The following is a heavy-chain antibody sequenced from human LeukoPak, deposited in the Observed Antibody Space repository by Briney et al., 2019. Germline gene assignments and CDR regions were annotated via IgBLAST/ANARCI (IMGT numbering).Heavy chain of an antibody. CDR1: GFTVNNIY. J-gene: IGHJ4*02. Sequence: GGSLRLSCAASGFTVNNIYMSWVRQAPGKGLEWVSVIYSGGSTYYADSVKGRFTISRDNSKNTLFLQMNSLRAEDTAVYYCAKAGGTAMVQVDFDFWGQGTLVTVSS. D-gene: IGHD5-18*01. V-gene: IGHV3-66*01. CDR3: AKAGGTAMVQVDFDF. CDR2: IYSGGST.